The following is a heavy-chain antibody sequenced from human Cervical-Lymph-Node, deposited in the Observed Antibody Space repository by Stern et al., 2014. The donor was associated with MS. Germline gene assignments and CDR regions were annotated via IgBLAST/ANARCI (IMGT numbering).Heavy chain of an antibody. CDR1: GDTLSSFA. V-gene: IGHV1-69*01. CDR3: ARDNNDHGMDV. Sequence: QVQLVQSGAEVKQPGSSVKVSCKASGDTLSSFAISWVRQAPGQGLEWMGGIIPIFGTANYAEKFQGRVTLTADESTSTVYMELTSLRSEDTAVYYCARDNNDHGMDVWGQGTTVTVSS. J-gene: IGHJ6*02. D-gene: IGHD1-1*01. CDR2: IIPIFGTA.